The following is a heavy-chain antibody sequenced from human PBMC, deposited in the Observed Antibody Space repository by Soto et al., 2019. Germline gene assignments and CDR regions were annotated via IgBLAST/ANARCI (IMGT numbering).Heavy chain of an antibody. CDR3: AKGRSYYYYYGVDV. V-gene: IGHV3-30-3*01. CDR2: ISYDGSST. CDR1: GFTFSTYT. Sequence: GGSLRLSCAASGFTFSTYTMHWVRQAPGKGLEWVAVISYDGSSTYYADSVQGRFSISRDISKSTLYLQMNSLRAEDTALYYCAKGRSYYYYYGVDVWGQGTTVTVSS. J-gene: IGHJ6*02.